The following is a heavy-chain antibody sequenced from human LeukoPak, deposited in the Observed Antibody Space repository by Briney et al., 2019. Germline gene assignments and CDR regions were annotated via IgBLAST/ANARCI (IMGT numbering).Heavy chain of an antibody. D-gene: IGHD1-14*01. V-gene: IGHV3-7*01. CDR2: MRQDGSEK. J-gene: IGHJ4*02. Sequence: GGSLRLSCAASGFTFSSYWMSWVRQAPGKGLEWVANMRQDGSEKYYLYSLNGRFTISRDNAKTSLYLQMNSLTAEDTAIYYCARDRDPRNNFFDYWGQGTLVTVSS. CDR1: GFTFSSYW. CDR3: ARDRDPRNNFFDY.